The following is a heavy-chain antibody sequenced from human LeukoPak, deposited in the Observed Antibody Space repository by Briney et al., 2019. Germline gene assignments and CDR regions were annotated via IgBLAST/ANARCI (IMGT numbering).Heavy chain of an antibody. CDR1: GFTVSSNY. CDR2: IYSGGST. D-gene: IGHD3-22*01. V-gene: IGHV3-53*01. CDR3: ARDGTYYYDSRGET. J-gene: IGHJ5*02. Sequence: GGSLRLSCAASGFTVSSNYMSWVRQAPGKGLEWVSVIYSGGSTYYADSVKGRFTISRDNSKNTLYLQMNSLRAGDTAVYYCARDGTYYYDSRGETWGQGTLVTVSS.